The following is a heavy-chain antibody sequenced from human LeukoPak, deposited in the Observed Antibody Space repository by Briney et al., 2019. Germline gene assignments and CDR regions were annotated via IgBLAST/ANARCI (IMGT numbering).Heavy chain of an antibody. D-gene: IGHD6-19*01. CDR2: IIPIFGTA. J-gene: IGHJ4*02. CDR3: ARGSTPRIAVAGSHYDY. CDR1: GGTFTSYA. Sequence: SVKVSCKASGGTFTSYAISWVRQAPGQGLEWMGGIIPIFGTANYAQKFQGRVTITADESTSTAYMELSSLRSEDTAVYYCARGSTPRIAVAGSHYDYWGQGTLVTVSS. V-gene: IGHV1-69*13.